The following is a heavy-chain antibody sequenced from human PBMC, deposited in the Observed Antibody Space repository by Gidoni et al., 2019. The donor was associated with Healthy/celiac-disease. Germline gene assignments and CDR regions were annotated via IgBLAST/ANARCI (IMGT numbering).Heavy chain of an antibody. J-gene: IGHJ1*01. Sequence: QVQLVESGGGLVKPGGSLRLSCAASGFTFSDYYMIWIRQAPGKGLEWVSYISSSSSYTNYADSVKGRFTISRDNAKNSLYLQMNSLRAEDTAVYYCARTYYYDSRYLAYFQHWGQGTLVTVSS. CDR1: GFTFSDYY. D-gene: IGHD3-22*01. CDR2: ISSSSSYT. CDR3: ARTYYYDSRYLAYFQH. V-gene: IGHV3-11*06.